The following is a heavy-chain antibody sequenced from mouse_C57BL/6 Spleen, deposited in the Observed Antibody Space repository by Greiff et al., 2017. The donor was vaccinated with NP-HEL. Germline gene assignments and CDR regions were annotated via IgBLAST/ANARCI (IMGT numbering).Heavy chain of an antibody. V-gene: IGHV5-16*01. CDR1: GFTFSDYY. Sequence: EVQVVESEGGLVQPGSSMKLSCTASGFTFSDYYMAWVRQVPEKGLEWVANINYDGSSTYYLDSLKSRFIISRDNAKNILYLQMSSLKSEDTATYYCARGGVVKDYAMDYWGQGTSVTVSS. CDR3: ARGGVVKDYAMDY. D-gene: IGHD1-1*01. J-gene: IGHJ4*01. CDR2: INYDGSST.